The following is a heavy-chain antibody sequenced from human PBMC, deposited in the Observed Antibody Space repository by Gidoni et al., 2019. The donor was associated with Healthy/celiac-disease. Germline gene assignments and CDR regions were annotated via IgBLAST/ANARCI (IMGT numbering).Heavy chain of an antibody. CDR2: ISYDGSNK. J-gene: IGHJ4*02. CDR3: AREDSSGWYKKDY. V-gene: IGHV3-30*04. CDR1: GFTFSSYA. D-gene: IGHD6-19*01. Sequence: QVQLVESGGGVVRPGRSLRLSCAASGFTFSSYARHWVRQAPGKGLEWVAVISYDGSNKYYADSVKGRFTISRDNSKNTLYLQMTSLRAEDTAVYYCAREDSSGWYKKDYWGQGTLVTVSS.